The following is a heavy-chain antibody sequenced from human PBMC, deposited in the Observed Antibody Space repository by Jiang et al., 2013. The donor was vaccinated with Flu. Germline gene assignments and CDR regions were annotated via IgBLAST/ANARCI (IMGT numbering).Heavy chain of an antibody. Sequence: ELKKPGASVKVSCKASGYTFTSYAMNWVRQAPGQGLEWMGWINTNTGNPTYAQGFTGRFVFSLDTSVSTAYLQISSLKAEDTAVYYCASVVTPVYYYYGMDVWGQGTTVTVSS. D-gene: IGHD4-23*01. J-gene: IGHJ6*02. CDR2: INTNTGNP. V-gene: IGHV7-4-1*02. CDR1: GYTFTSYA. CDR3: ASVVTPVYYYYGMDV.